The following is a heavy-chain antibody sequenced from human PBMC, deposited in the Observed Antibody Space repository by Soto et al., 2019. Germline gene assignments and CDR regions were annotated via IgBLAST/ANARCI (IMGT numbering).Heavy chain of an antibody. CDR2: ISYSGST. V-gene: IGHV4-59*02. Sequence: SETLSLTCTVSGDSVSRFYWTWIRQPPGKGPEWIGSISYSGSTNYNPSLKSRVTISADKSKNQISLRLSSVTAADTAVYYCARDRGGVVATNYYYYGMDVWGQGTTVTVSS. CDR1: GDSVSRFY. D-gene: IGHD2-2*01. J-gene: IGHJ6*02. CDR3: ARDRGGVVATNYYYYGMDV.